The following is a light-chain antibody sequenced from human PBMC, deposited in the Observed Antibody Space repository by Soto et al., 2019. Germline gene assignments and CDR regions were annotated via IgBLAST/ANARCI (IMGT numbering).Light chain of an antibody. J-gene: IGKJ1*01. CDR1: QSIGNY. V-gene: IGKV1-39*01. CDR2: ATS. Sequence: DIQMTQSPSSLSASIGDRVTITCRAGQSIGNYLNWYQQKPGKAPNLLIYATSSLQSGVSSRFSGSGSGTEFTLTISSLQREDFAIYYCQQSYSSTWTFGQGTKVDIK. CDR3: QQSYSSTWT.